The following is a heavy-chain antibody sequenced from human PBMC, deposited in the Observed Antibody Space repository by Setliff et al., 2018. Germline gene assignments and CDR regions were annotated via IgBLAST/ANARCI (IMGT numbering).Heavy chain of an antibody. Sequence: GGSLRLSCAASGFTFSSYSMDWVRQAPGKGLEWVSFISSSGSYIYYGDSVKGRFTISRDNAKNSLYLQMNSLRAEDTAVYYCARGGTYSASSMGDFWGQGTLVTVSS. CDR3: ARGGTYSASSMGDF. D-gene: IGHD1-26*01. V-gene: IGHV3-21*01. CDR2: ISSSGSYI. CDR1: GFTFSSYS. J-gene: IGHJ4*02.